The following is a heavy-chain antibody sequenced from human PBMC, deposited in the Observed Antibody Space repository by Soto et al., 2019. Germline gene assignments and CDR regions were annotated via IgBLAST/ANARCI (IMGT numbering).Heavy chain of an antibody. D-gene: IGHD3-9*01. V-gene: IGHV3-73*01. CDR1: GFTFSGSA. J-gene: IGHJ3*02. Sequence: PGGSLRLSCAASGFTFSGSAMHWVRQASGKGLEWVGRIRSKANSYATAYAASVKGRFTISRDDSKNTAYLQMNSLKTEDTAVYYCTTLRYFDWQTTHDVFDIWGQGTMVTVSS. CDR2: IRSKANSYAT. CDR3: TTLRYFDWQTTHDVFDI.